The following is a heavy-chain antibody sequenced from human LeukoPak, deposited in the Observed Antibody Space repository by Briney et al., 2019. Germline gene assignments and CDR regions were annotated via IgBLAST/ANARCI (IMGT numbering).Heavy chain of an antibody. D-gene: IGHD2-2*01. CDR2: IIPIFGTA. CDR3: AEQYQLLHYYGVDV. J-gene: IGHJ6*02. V-gene: IGHV1-69*13. CDR1: GGTFSSYA. Sequence: ASVKVSCKASGGTFSSYAISWVRQAPGQGLEWMGGIIPIFGTASYAQKFQGRVTITADESTSTAYMELSSLRSEDTAVYYCAEQYQLLHYYGVDVWGQGTTVTVSS.